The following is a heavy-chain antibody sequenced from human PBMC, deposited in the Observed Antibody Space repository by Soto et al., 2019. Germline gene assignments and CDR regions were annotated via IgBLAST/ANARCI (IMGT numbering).Heavy chain of an antibody. V-gene: IGHV3-23*01. Sequence: PGGSLRLSCAASGFTFSSYAMSWVRQAPGKGLEWVSAISGSGGSTYYADSVKGRFTISRDNSKNTLYMQMNSLRAEDTAVYYCAKDQVAIFGVVIGMVDYWGQGTLVTVSS. CDR2: ISGSGGST. CDR3: AKDQVAIFGVVIGMVDY. CDR1: GFTFSSYA. J-gene: IGHJ4*02. D-gene: IGHD3-3*01.